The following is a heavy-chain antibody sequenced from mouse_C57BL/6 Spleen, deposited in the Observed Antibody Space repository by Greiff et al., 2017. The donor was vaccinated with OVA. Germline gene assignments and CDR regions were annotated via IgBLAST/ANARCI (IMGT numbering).Heavy chain of an antibody. CDR1: GYSFTDYN. CDR2: INPNYGTH. Sequence: VQLKQSGPELVKPGASVKISCKASGYSFTDYNMNWVKQSNGKSLEWIGVINPNYGTHSYNQTFKGKATLTVDQSSSTDYMQLNSLTSEDSAVYYCARYDYDGDYAMDYWGQGTSVTVAS. V-gene: IGHV1-39*01. J-gene: IGHJ4*01. D-gene: IGHD2-4*01. CDR3: ARYDYDGDYAMDY.